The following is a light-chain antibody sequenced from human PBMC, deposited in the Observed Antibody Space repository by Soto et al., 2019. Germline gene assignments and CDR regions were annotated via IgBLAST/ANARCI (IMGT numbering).Light chain of an antibody. Sequence: DIQMTQSPASVSASLGDRVTITCRASQNISTRVVWYQQKPGKAPKLLISAASTLQSGVQRRFSGSGSRTDFTLISSSLQPDDLATYFCQQGDSFPFTFGEGTKVQIK. CDR1: QNISTR. CDR2: AAS. J-gene: IGKJ4*01. CDR3: QQGDSFPFT. V-gene: IGKV1-12*01.